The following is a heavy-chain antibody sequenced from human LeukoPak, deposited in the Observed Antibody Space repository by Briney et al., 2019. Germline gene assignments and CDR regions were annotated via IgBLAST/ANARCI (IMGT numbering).Heavy chain of an antibody. CDR3: AKDYQSGYASGYDAFGI. Sequence: PGGSLRLSCAASGFIFSSHGMNWVRQAPGKGLEWVSGISPSGDITYYADSVKGRFTISRDNSKNTVYLQMDSLRFEDAAVYYCAKDYQSGYASGYDAFGIWGQGTMVIVSS. V-gene: IGHV3-23*01. J-gene: IGHJ3*02. CDR2: ISPSGDIT. CDR1: GFIFSSHG. D-gene: IGHD6-19*01.